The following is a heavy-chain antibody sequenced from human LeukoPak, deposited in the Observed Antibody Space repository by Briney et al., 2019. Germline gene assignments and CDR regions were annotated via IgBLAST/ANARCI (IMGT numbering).Heavy chain of an antibody. V-gene: IGHV3-7*05. CDR1: GFTFSTYW. Sequence: GGSLRLSCAASGFTFSTYWMNWVRQAPGKGLEWVANIKPDGSVKYYVDSVKGRFTISRDNSKNSLYLQMNSLRTEDTALYYCARSLPDYFDYWGQGTLVTVSS. CDR2: IKPDGSVK. J-gene: IGHJ4*02. CDR3: ARSLPDYFDY.